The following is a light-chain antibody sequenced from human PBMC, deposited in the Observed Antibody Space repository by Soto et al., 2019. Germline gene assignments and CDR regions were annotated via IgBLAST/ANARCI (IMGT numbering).Light chain of an antibody. V-gene: IGKV3-20*01. CDR1: QSVRSSY. CDR2: GAS. J-gene: IGKJ1*01. CDR3: QQYGSSPWT. Sequence: EIVLTQSPGTLSLSPGERATVSCRASQSVRSSYLAWYQQKPGQAPSLLIYGASSRATGIPDRFSGSGSGTDFTLTISRLEPEDFAVYYCQQYGSSPWTFGQGTTVEIK.